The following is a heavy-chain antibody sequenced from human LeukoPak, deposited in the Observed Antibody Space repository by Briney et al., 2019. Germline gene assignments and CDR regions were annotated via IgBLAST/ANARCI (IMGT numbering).Heavy chain of an antibody. D-gene: IGHD2-15*01. J-gene: IGHJ4*02. Sequence: PGGSLRLSCAASGFNFSSYGMHWVRQAPGKGLEWVEVISYDGSNKYYPDSVKGRFTISRDNSKNTLYLQMSSLRAEDTAVYYCAKDRGYCSGGSCYWGFYFDYWGQGTLVTVSS. CDR2: ISYDGSNK. CDR1: GFNFSSYG. CDR3: AKDRGYCSGGSCYWGFYFDY. V-gene: IGHV3-30*18.